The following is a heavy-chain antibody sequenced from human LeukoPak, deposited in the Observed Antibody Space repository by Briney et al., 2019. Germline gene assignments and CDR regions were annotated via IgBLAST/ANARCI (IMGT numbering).Heavy chain of an antibody. Sequence: ASVKVSCKASGYTFTNLDINWVRQATGQGLEWMGWMNPNSGNTGYAQKFQGRVTMTRNTSISTAYMELSSLRSEDTAVYYCARDPTFTYYYGSGSYPLFDYWGQGTLVTVSS. CDR1: GYTFTNLD. CDR3: ARDPTFTYYYGSGSYPLFDY. D-gene: IGHD3-10*01. V-gene: IGHV1-8*01. J-gene: IGHJ4*02. CDR2: MNPNSGNT.